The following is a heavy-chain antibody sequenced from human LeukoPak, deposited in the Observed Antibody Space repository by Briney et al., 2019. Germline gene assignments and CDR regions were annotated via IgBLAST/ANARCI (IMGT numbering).Heavy chain of an antibody. Sequence: GASVKVSCKGAGYTFTSYAMNWVREAPGQEVEWIGWINTNTGNPTYVRGFTGRCVFALDSSVSTAYLQISSLKAEDTAVYYCARGLGYVSGGRDYWGQGTLVTVSS. CDR1: GYTFTSYA. J-gene: IGHJ4*02. V-gene: IGHV7-4-1*02. CDR3: ARGLGYVSGGRDY. CDR2: INTNTGNP. D-gene: IGHD3-22*01.